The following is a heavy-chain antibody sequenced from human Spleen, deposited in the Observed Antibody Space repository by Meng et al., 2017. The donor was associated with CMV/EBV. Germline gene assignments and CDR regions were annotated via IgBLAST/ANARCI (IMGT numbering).Heavy chain of an antibody. V-gene: IGHV3-48*04. Sequence: GESLKISCAASGFTLSNFNMNWVRQAPGRGLEWVSYISNSSSTIHYADSVKGRFTISRDNAKNSVYLQMNSLRAEDTAVYYCARDHWTGSSSDVWGQGTTVTVSS. CDR3: ARDHWTGSSSDV. CDR2: ISNSSSTI. J-gene: IGHJ6*02. CDR1: GFTLSNFN. D-gene: IGHD3/OR15-3a*01.